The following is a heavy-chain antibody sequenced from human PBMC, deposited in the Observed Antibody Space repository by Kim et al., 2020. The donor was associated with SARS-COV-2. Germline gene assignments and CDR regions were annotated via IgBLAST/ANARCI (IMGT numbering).Heavy chain of an antibody. D-gene: IGHD3-10*01. Sequence: GGSLRLSCTASGFTFGDYAMSWFRQAPGKGLEWVGFIRSKAYGGTTEYAASVKGRFTISRDDSKSIAYLQMNSLKTEDTAVYYCTRDLFGFMVRGIDAFDIWGQGTMVTVSS. J-gene: IGHJ3*02. CDR3: TRDLFGFMVRGIDAFDI. V-gene: IGHV3-49*03. CDR2: IRSKAYGGTT. CDR1: GFTFGDYA.